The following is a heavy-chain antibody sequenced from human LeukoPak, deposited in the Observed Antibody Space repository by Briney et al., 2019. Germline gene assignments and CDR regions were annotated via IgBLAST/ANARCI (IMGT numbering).Heavy chain of an antibody. D-gene: IGHD1-14*01. J-gene: IGHJ4*02. Sequence: PGGSLRLSCAASGFTFSSYSINWVRQAPGKGLEWVSSISSSSSFISYADSVKGRFTISRDNAKNSVFLQMNSLRAEDTAVYYCVRDEVTSRSIGSTGLFDYWGQGTLVTVSS. V-gene: IGHV3-21*01. CDR3: VRDEVTSRSIGSTGLFDY. CDR2: ISSSSSFI. CDR1: GFTFSSYS.